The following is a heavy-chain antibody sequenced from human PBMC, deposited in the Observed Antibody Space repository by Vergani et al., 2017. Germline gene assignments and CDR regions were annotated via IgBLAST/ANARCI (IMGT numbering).Heavy chain of an antibody. CDR3: ARPAGRTTVTPPDY. J-gene: IGHJ4*02. Sequence: EVQLVQSGAEVKKPGESLKISCKGSGYSFTSYWIGWVRHMPGKGLEWMGSIYPGDSDTRYSPSLQGQVTISADKTIITAYLHWNSLKASDTANYYCARPAGRTTVTPPDYWGQGTLVTVSS. D-gene: IGHD4-17*01. CDR1: GYSFTSYW. CDR2: IYPGDSDT. V-gene: IGHV5-51*03.